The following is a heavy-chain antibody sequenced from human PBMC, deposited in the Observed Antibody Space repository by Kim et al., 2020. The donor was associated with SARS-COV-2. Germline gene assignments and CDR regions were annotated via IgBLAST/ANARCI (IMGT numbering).Heavy chain of an antibody. J-gene: IGHJ4*02. CDR2: T. V-gene: IGHV4-39*01. Sequence: TFSRPSLTSRLTISVDTSKNQFSLKLSSVTAADTAVYYCARRDYGGFDYWGQGTRVTVSS. CDR3: ARRDYGGFDY. D-gene: IGHD4-17*01.